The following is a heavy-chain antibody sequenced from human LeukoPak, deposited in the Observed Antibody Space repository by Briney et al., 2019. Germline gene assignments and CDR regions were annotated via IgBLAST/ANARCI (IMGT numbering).Heavy chain of an antibody. CDR2: ISGSGGST. D-gene: IGHD4-17*01. J-gene: IGHJ4*02. V-gene: IGHV3-23*01. CDR3: AKGPAVTTDFDY. Sequence: GGSLRLSCAASGFTFSSYAMSWVRQAPGKGLEWVSAISGSGGSTYYADSVKGRFAISRDNSKNTLYLQMNSLRAEDTAVYYCAKGPAVTTDFDYWGQGTLVTVSS. CDR1: GFTFSSYA.